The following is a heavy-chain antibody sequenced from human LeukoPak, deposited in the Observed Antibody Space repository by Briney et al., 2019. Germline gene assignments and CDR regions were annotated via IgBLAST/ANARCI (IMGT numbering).Heavy chain of an antibody. CDR2: IYHSGST. D-gene: IGHD3-3*01. Sequence: SETLSLTCAVSGGSISSGGYSWSWIRQPPGKGLEWIGYIYHSGSTYYNPSLKSRVTISVDRSKNQFSLKLSSVTAADTAVYYCARGGYDFWSGPYYYYYGMDVWGQGTTVTVSS. CDR3: ARGGYDFWSGPYYYYYGMDV. J-gene: IGHJ6*02. CDR1: GGSISSGGYS. V-gene: IGHV4-30-2*01.